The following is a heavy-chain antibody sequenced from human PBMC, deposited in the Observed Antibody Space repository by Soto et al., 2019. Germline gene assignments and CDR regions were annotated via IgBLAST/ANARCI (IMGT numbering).Heavy chain of an antibody. J-gene: IGHJ6*02. D-gene: IGHD3-10*01. CDR2: ISSSSSYI. CDR1: GFTFSSYS. V-gene: IGHV3-21*01. Sequence: PGGSLRLSCAASGFTFSSYSMNWVLQAPWKGLEWVSSISSSSSYIYYADSVKGRFTISRDNAKNSLYLQMNSLRAEDTAVYYCARGHKPPRITMVRGETEYYYGMDVWGQGTTVTVSS. CDR3: ARGHKPPRITMVRGETEYYYGMDV.